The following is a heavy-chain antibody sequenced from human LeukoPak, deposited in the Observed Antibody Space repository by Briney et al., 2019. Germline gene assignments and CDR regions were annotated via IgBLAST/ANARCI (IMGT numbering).Heavy chain of an antibody. Sequence: ASVKVSCKASGYTFTSYGISWVRQAPGQGLEWMGWISAYNGNTNYAQKLQGRVAMTTDTSTSTAYMELRSLRSDDTAVYYCARENYGDYSWLSLGSSAFDIWGQGTMVTVSS. CDR3: ARENYGDYSWLSLGSSAFDI. J-gene: IGHJ3*02. CDR1: GYTFTSYG. D-gene: IGHD4-17*01. V-gene: IGHV1-18*01. CDR2: ISAYNGNT.